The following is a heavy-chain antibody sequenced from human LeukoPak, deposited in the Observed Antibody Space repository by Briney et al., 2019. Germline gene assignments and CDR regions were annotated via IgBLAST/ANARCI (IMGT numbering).Heavy chain of an antibody. CDR2: ISDSGGIT. CDR1: GFRFSSYA. V-gene: IGHV3-23*01. D-gene: IGHD4-17*01. Sequence: GGSLRLSCAASGFRFSSYAMSWVRQAPGKGLEWVSGISDSGGITYYANSVKGRFTISRDNSKNTLYLQMNSLRAEDTAVYFCAKRHPSVTTFDYWGQGTLVTVSS. CDR3: AKRHPSVTTFDY. J-gene: IGHJ4*02.